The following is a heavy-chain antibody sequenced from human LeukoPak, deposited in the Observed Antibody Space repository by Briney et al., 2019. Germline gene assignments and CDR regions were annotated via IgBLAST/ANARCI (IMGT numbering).Heavy chain of an antibody. J-gene: IGHJ6*02. V-gene: IGHV4-39*01. Sequence: SQTLSLTCTVSAGSISSSSYYWAWIRQPPGKGLEWIGSMYYSGSTNYNPSLKSRVTISADTSKNQFFLKVSSVTAADTAVYYCARHASDSSGFYNYYGMDVWGQGTTVTVSS. CDR3: ARHASDSSGFYNYYGMDV. CDR1: AGSISSSSYY. D-gene: IGHD3-22*01. CDR2: MYYSGST.